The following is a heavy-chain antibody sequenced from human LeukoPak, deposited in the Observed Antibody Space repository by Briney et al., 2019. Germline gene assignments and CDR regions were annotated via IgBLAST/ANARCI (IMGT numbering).Heavy chain of an antibody. CDR2: INRDGSEI. D-gene: IGHD6-25*01. V-gene: IGHV3-7*01. J-gene: IGHJ4*02. CDR3: AEDPGFNSAL. Sequence: GGSLRLSCAAFPFNSNNYWMSWVGQAPGKGLEGVANINRDGSEITYVDSVKGRFTISRDNAKNSLYLQMNSLRAEDTAVYYCAEDPGFNSALWGRGTLVTVSS. CDR1: PFNSNNYW.